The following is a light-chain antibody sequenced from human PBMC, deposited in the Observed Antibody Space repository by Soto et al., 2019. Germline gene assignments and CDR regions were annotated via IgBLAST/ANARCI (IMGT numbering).Light chain of an antibody. CDR3: QTWGPGFQV. CDR2: IYTGGSQ. V-gene: IGLV4-69*01. CDR1: SGHYSLD. J-gene: IGLJ3*02. Sequence: QLVLTQSPSASASLGASVKLTCTLSSGHYSLDIAWIQRQPEKGPRYLMTIYTGGSQTKGDGIPDRFSGSDSGAERYLTISSLQSDDEADYYCQTWGPGFQVFGGGTKLTVL.